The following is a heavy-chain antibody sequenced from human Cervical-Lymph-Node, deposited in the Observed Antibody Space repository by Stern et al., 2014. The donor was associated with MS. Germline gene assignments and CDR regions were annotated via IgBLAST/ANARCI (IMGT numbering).Heavy chain of an antibody. Sequence: EVQLEESGAEVKKPGESLKISCKGSGYSFTSYWIGWVRQMPGKGLEWMGIIYPGASDTRYGPSFQGQVTIAADKSISTAYLQWSSLKASDTAMYYCARLEGYDSSGYYPSLFDYWGQGTLVTVSS. CDR1: GYSFTSYW. J-gene: IGHJ4*02. D-gene: IGHD3-22*01. V-gene: IGHV5-51*01. CDR3: ARLEGYDSSGYYPSLFDY. CDR2: IYPGASDT.